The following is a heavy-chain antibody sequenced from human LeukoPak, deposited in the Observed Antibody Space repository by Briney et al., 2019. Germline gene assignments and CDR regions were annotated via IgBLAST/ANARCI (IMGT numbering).Heavy chain of an antibody. V-gene: IGHV4-4*02. J-gene: IGHJ5*02. D-gene: IGHD2-2*01. CDR2: IYHSGST. CDR3: ARARGRCSSTSCSNWFDP. Sequence: KPSGTLSLTCAVSGGSISSSNWWSWVRQPPGKGLEWIGEIYHSGSTNYNPSLKSRVTISVDKSKNQFSLKLSSVTAADTAVYYCARARGRCSSTSCSNWFDPWGQGTLVTVSS. CDR1: GGSISSSNW.